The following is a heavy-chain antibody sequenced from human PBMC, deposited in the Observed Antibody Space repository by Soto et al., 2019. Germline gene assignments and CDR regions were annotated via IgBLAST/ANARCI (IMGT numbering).Heavy chain of an antibody. Sequence: GGSLRLSCAASGFTFSSYAMSWVRQAPGKGLEWVSAISGSGGSTYYADSGKGRFTISRDNSNKTLYLQTNSLRAEDTAVYYCARPGCGGDCYPRGYFDYWGQGTLVTVSS. V-gene: IGHV3-23*01. D-gene: IGHD2-21*01. J-gene: IGHJ4*02. CDR3: ARPGCGGDCYPRGYFDY. CDR2: ISGSGGST. CDR1: GFTFSSYA.